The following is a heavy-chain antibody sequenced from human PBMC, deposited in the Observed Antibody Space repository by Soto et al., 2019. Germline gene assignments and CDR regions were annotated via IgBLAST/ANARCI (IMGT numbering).Heavy chain of an antibody. CDR3: ARQRPMYYDILTRYYGNWFDP. J-gene: IGHJ5*02. Sequence: HGESLKISCKGSGYSFTSYWIGWVRQMPGKGLEWMGIIYPGDSDTRYSPSFQGQVTISADKSISTAYLQWSSLKASDTAMYYCARQRPMYYDILTRYYGNWFDPWGQGTLVTVYS. CDR2: IYPGDSDT. CDR1: GYSFTSYW. V-gene: IGHV5-51*01. D-gene: IGHD3-9*01.